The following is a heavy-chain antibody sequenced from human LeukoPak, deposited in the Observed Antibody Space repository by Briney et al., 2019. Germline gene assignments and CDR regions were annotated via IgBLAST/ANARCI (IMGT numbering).Heavy chain of an antibody. CDR1: GDSINSYY. D-gene: IGHD3-16*02. CDR2: IYYSGTT. V-gene: IGHV4-59*01. CDR3: ARAGYDYVWGSYRPTHYYFDY. J-gene: IGHJ4*02. Sequence: SETLSLTCTVSGDSINSYYWSWVRQPPGKRLEWIGYIYYSGTTNYNPSLKSRVTISVDTSKNQFSLKLSSVTAADTAVYYCARAGYDYVWGSYRPTHYYFDYWGQGTLVTVSS.